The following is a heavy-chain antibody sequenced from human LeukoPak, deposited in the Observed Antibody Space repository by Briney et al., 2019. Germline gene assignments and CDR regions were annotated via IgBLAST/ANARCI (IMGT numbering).Heavy chain of an antibody. CDR3: AKDRDTSFDY. CDR1: GFTLSSYA. D-gene: IGHD3-10*01. CDR2: ISGSGGST. Sequence: GASLRLSCAASGFTLSSYAMSWVPQAPGKGLEWVSAISGSGGSTYSADSVKGRFTISRDNSKNTLYLQMNSLRAEDTAVYYCAKDRDTSFDYWGQGTLVTVSS. J-gene: IGHJ4*02. V-gene: IGHV3-23*01.